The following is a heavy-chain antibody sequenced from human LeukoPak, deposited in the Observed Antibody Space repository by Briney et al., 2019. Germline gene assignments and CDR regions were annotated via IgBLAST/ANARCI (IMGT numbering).Heavy chain of an antibody. CDR2: IIPIFGTA. V-gene: IGHV1-69*05. Sequence: GASVKVSCKASGYTFTGYYMHWVRQAPGQGLEWMGGIIPIFGTANYAQKFQGRVTITTDESTSTAYMELSSLRSEDTAVYYCARGAPGIVGATEHTPSFDYWGQGTLVTVSS. D-gene: IGHD1-26*01. CDR1: GYTFTGYY. J-gene: IGHJ4*02. CDR3: ARGAPGIVGATEHTPSFDY.